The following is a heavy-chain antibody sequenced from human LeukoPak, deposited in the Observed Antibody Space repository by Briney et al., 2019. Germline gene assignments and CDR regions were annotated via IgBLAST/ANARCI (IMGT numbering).Heavy chain of an antibody. Sequence: KPGGSLRLSCAASGFTFSDYYMSWIRQAPGKGLEWVSSISSSSSYIYYADSVKGRFTISRDNAKNSLYLQMNSLRAEDTAVYYCARPRRDSSGWYWENYYYYGMDVWGQGTTVTVSS. J-gene: IGHJ6*02. CDR3: ARPRRDSSGWYWENYYYYGMDV. CDR1: GFTFSDYY. D-gene: IGHD6-19*01. CDR2: ISSSSSYI. V-gene: IGHV3-11*06.